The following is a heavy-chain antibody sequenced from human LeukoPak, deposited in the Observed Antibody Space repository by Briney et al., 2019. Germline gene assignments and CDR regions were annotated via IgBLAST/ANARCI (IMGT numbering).Heavy chain of an antibody. Sequence: GSLRLSCAAPGFTFSSYSMNWVRQAPGKGLEWVSSISSSSSYIYYADSVKGRFTISRDNAKNSLYLQMNSLRAEDTAVYYCAREPDIYALGDWGQGTLVTVSS. CDR3: AREPDIYALGD. CDR2: ISSSSSYI. J-gene: IGHJ4*02. D-gene: IGHD2-15*01. V-gene: IGHV3-21*01. CDR1: GFTFSSYS.